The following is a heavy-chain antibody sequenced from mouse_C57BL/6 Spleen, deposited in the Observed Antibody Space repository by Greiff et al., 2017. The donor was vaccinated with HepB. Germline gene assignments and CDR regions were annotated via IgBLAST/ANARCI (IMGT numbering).Heavy chain of an antibody. Sequence: VQLKESGAELVKPGASVKLSCTASGFNIKDYYMHWVKQRTEQGLEWIGRIYPEDGETKYAAKFQGKATITADTSSNTAYLQLSSLTSEDAAVYYWASGFITTVVFDYWGQGTTVTVSA. CDR3: ASGFITTVVFDY. V-gene: IGHV14-2*01. J-gene: IGHJ2*01. D-gene: IGHD1-1*01. CDR2: IYPEDGET. CDR1: GFNIKDYY.